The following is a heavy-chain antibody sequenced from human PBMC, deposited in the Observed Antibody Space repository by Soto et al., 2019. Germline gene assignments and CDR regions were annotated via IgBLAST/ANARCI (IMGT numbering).Heavy chain of an antibody. D-gene: IGHD4-17*01. V-gene: IGHV3-30*18. CDR2: ISYEGSNK. CDR1: GFTFSSYG. J-gene: IGHJ4*02. CDR3: AKDRRTTTVVTPGNS. Sequence: QVQLVESGGGVVQPGRSLRLSCAASGFTFSSYGMHWVHQAPGKGLEWVAVISYEGSNKYYADSVKGRFTISRDNSKNTLYLQMNSLRDEYTAGYYCAKDRRTTTVVTPGNSWVQGTLVTVSS.